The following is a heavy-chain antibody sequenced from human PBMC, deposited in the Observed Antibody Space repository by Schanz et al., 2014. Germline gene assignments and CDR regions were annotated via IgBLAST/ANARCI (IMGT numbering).Heavy chain of an antibody. CDR2: INPNSGGT. V-gene: IGHV1-2*06. D-gene: IGHD5-12*01. CDR1: GGTFSRLT. CDR3: AREMLDIVATMDDDAFDI. Sequence: QVQLVQSGADVKKPGSSVRVSCKASGGTFSRLTFSWVRQAPGQGLEWMGRINPNSGGTNYAQKFQGRVTMTRDTSISTAYMEMSRLISDDTAVYYCAREMLDIVATMDDDAFDIWGQGTMVTVSS. J-gene: IGHJ3*02.